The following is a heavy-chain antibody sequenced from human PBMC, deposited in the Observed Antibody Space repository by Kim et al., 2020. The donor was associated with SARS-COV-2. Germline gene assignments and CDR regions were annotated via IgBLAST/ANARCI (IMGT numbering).Heavy chain of an antibody. V-gene: IGHV3-30*03. J-gene: IGHJ4*02. CDR1: GFTFSAYG. Sequence: GGSLRLSCAASGFTFSAYGIHWVRQAPGKGLEWVAAIASDGSNKYYADSVNGRFTISRDNSRTTLYLQMNSLRAEDTAVYYCTIDSHWGQGTLVTVSS. CDR2: IASDGSNK. CDR3: TIDSH.